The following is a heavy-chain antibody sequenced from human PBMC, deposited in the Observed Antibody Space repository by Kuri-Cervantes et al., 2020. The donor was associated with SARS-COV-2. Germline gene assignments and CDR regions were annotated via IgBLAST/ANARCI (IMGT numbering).Heavy chain of an antibody. D-gene: IGHD6-13*01. J-gene: IGHJ4*02. CDR1: GYTFTGYY. Sequence: ASVKVSCKASGYTFTGYYMHWVRQAPGQGLEWMGRINPNSGGTNYAQKFQGRVTMTRDTSISTAYVELSRLRSDDTAVYYCAKTERLGYSSRWYLDYWGQGTLVTVSS. V-gene: IGHV1-2*06. CDR2: INPNSGGT. CDR3: AKTERLGYSSRWYLDY.